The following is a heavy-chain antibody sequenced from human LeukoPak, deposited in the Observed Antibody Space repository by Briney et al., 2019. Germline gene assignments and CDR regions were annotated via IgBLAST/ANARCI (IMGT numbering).Heavy chain of an antibody. Sequence: GESLKTSCKGSGYSFTSYWIGWVRQMPGKGVEWMGIIYPGDFDTRYSPSFQGQVTISADKSISTAYLQWSSLKASDTAMYYCVLSTMIPPYYFDYWGQGTLVTVSS. CDR1: GYSFTSYW. J-gene: IGHJ4*02. CDR2: IYPGDFDT. CDR3: VLSTMIPPYYFDY. D-gene: IGHD3-22*01. V-gene: IGHV5-51*01.